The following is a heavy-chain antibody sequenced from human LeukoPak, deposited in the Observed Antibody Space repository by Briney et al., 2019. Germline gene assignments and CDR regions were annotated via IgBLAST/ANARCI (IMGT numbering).Heavy chain of an antibody. CDR2: IYYSGST. J-gene: IGHJ4*02. CDR3: ARDPGSSGWY. D-gene: IGHD6-19*01. V-gene: IGHV4-39*07. CDR1: GGSISSSSYY. Sequence: PSETLSLTCTVSGGSISSSSYYWGWIRQPPGKGLEWIGSIYYSGSTYYNPSLKSRVTISVDTSKNQFSLKLSSVTAADTAVYYCARDPGSSGWYWGQGTLVTVSS.